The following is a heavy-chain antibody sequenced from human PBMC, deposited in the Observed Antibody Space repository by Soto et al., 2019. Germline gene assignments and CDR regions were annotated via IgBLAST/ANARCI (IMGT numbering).Heavy chain of an antibody. CDR3: VRMDKEIALYGMDV. Sequence: GASVKVSCKASGGTFCSYAIRRVRQAPGQGLEWMGGIIPIFGTANYAQKFQGRVTITADESTSTAYMELSSLRSEDTAVYYCVRMDKEIALYGMDVWGHGTTVTVSS. V-gene: IGHV1-69*13. CDR2: IIPIFGTA. J-gene: IGHJ6*02. D-gene: IGHD6-13*01. CDR1: GGTFCSYA.